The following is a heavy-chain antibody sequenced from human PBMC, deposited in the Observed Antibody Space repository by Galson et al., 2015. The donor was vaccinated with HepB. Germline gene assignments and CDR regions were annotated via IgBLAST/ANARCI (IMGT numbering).Heavy chain of an antibody. Sequence: SLRLSCVASKFSFRNYVMNWVRQAPGKGLEWVATISQDGSDKYYEDSVKGRFAISRDNSNNTLYLQMNSLRGRDTAIYYCTKERNSIFGVTLVPDSGMDVWGQGTTVIVSS. CDR2: ISQDGSDK. V-gene: IGHV3-30*09. D-gene: IGHD3-3*01. CDR1: KFSFRNYV. J-gene: IGHJ6*02. CDR3: TKERNSIFGVTLVPDSGMDV.